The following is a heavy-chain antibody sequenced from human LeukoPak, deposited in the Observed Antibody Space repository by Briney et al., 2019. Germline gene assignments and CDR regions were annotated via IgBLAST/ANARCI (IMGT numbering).Heavy chain of an antibody. D-gene: IGHD3-10*01. CDR1: GFTFSRDS. Sequence: GGSLRLSCAASGFTFSRDSMNWVRQAPGKGLEWVSSIGSSSSSIYYAGSVKGRFTISRDNSKNTLYLQMNSLRAEDTAVYYCATYGSGSPPFDYWGQGTLVTVSS. V-gene: IGHV3-21*01. J-gene: IGHJ4*02. CDR2: IGSSSSSI. CDR3: ATYGSGSPPFDY.